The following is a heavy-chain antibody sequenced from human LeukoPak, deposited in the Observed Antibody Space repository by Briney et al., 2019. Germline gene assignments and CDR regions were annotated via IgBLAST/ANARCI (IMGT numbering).Heavy chain of an antibody. Sequence: SETLSLTCTVSGGSISSSSYYWGWIRQPPGNGLEWIGSIYYTGSAYYNPSLKSRVTMSVDTSKNQFSLRLSSVTAADTAVYSCARHPERYSYFDYWGQGTLVTVSS. D-gene: IGHD5-18*01. CDR1: GGSISSSSYY. CDR2: IYYTGSA. J-gene: IGHJ4*02. V-gene: IGHV4-39*01. CDR3: ARHPERYSYFDY.